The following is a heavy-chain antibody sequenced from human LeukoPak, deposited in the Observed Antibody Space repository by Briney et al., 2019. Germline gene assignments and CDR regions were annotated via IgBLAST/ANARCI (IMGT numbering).Heavy chain of an antibody. CDR3: ARDYVYSGYDSGF. Sequence: ASVRVSCKASGYTFTSYGISWVRQAPGQGLEWMGWISAYNGNTNYEQKVQGRVTLTTDTSTSTAYMELRSLRSDDTAVYYCARDYVYSGYDSGFWGQGTLVTVSS. CDR2: ISAYNGNT. D-gene: IGHD5-12*01. J-gene: IGHJ4*02. V-gene: IGHV1-18*01. CDR1: GYTFTSYG.